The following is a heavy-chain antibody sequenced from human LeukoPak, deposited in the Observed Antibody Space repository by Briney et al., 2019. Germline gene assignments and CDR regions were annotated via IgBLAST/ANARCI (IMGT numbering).Heavy chain of an antibody. CDR1: GFSFSSNV. CDR2: ISHDGNDK. V-gene: IGHV3-30*18. CDR3: AKVGIGYYYPFDY. Sequence: PGGSLRLSCAASGFSFSSNVMHWVRQAPGKGLEWVADISHDGNDKYYADSVKGRFTISRDNSKNTLFLQLDSLRAEDTAVYFCAKVGIGYYYPFDYWGQGTLVTVSS. D-gene: IGHD3-22*01. J-gene: IGHJ4*02.